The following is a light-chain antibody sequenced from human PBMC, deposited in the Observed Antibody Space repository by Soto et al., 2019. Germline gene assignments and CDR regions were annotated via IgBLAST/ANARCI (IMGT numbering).Light chain of an antibody. CDR2: DAS. CDR3: QQRANWHVT. CDR1: QDINAY. Sequence: IAVSQSPATLSLSPSARSTLSCRASQDINAYLAWYQQKPGQAPRLLIYDASNRATGIPARFSGSGPGTDFTLTISSLEPEDFAVYYCQQRANWHVTFGQGTRLEIK. J-gene: IGKJ5*01. V-gene: IGKV3D-11*01.